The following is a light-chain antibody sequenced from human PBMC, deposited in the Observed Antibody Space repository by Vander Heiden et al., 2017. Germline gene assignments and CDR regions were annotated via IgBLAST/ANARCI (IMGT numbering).Light chain of an antibody. CDR3: LQDHTFPWT. Sequence: IQMTQSPSSLSASVGDRVTITCRASQDIGNDLGWYQQKPGRAPAILISAASTLQPGVPSRFSGSRSVTEFTLTISSLQPEDFATYYCLQDHTFPWTLGQGSKVEI. CDR2: AAS. V-gene: IGKV1-6*01. CDR1: QDIGND. J-gene: IGKJ1*01.